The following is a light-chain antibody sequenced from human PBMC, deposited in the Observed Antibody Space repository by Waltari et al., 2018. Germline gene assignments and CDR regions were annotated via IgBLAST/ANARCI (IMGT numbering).Light chain of an antibody. CDR3: CSYAGSTTLI. J-gene: IGLJ2*01. V-gene: IGLV2-23*02. CDR2: DVS. CDR1: SSDVGDYNS. Sequence: QSALTQPASVSGSPGQSITISCTGTSSDVGDYNSVSWYQQHPCKVPKLMIYDVSKRPSGVSGRCSGSKSDNTASRTISGVQAEDEADYYCCSYAGSTTLIFGGGTKLTVL.